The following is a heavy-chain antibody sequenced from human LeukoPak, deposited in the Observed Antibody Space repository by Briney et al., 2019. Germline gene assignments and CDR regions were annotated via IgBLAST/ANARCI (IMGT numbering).Heavy chain of an antibody. CDR1: GYTFTDCF. CDR3: PKGVPRGGAVSGRFGS. Sequence: ASVKVSCKGSGYTFTDCFLYWVRQAPGQGLEWMGWINPNSSGTNYAQTFQASVTITTDTSISTDYMDLGMLTSYDTAVYYGPKGVPRGGAVSGRFGSWGQGALVTVSS. J-gene: IGHJ4*02. V-gene: IGHV1-2*02. D-gene: IGHD6-19*01. CDR2: INPNSSGT.